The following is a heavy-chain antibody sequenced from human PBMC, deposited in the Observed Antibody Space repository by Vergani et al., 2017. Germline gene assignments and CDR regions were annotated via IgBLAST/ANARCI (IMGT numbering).Heavy chain of an antibody. D-gene: IGHD5-12*01. V-gene: IGHV3-9*03. CDR3: AKDMGGYAYGPLDY. CDR1: GFTFDDYA. CDR2: ISWNSGSI. J-gene: IGHJ4*02. Sequence: EVQLVESGGGLVQPGRSLRLSCAASGFTFDDYAMHWVRQAPGKGLEWVSGISWNSGSIGYADSVKGRFTISRDSAKNSLYLQMNSLRAEDMAFYYCAKDMGGYAYGPLDYWGQGSLVTVSS.